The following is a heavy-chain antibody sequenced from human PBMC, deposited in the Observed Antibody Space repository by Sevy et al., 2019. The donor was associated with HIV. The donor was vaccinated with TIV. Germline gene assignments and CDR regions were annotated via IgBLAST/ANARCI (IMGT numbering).Heavy chain of an antibody. J-gene: IGHJ4*02. D-gene: IGHD6-6*01. CDR3: ARHLQYSSSSPLDY. V-gene: IGHV3-20*01. CDR2: INWNGGST. Sequence: GGSLRLSCAASGFTFDDYGMSWVRQAPGKGLEWVSGINWNGGSTGYADSVKGRFTIPRDNAKNSLYLQMNSLRAEDTALYHCARHLQYSSSSPLDYWGQGTLVTVSS. CDR1: GFTFDDYG.